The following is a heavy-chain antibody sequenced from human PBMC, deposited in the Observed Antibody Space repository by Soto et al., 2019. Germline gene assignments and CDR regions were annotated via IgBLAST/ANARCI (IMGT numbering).Heavy chain of an antibody. J-gene: IGHJ4*02. CDR1: GFTFSSYA. V-gene: IGHV3-23*01. CDR2: ISGSGGST. CDR3: AKAIFGVVIIPYYFDY. Sequence: EVQLLESGGGLVQPGGSLRLSCAASGFTFSSYAMSWVRQAPGKGLEWVSAISGSGGSTYYADSVKGRFTISRDNSKNTLYLQMNSLRAEDTAVYYCAKAIFGVVIIPYYFDYWGQGTLVTVSS. D-gene: IGHD3-3*01.